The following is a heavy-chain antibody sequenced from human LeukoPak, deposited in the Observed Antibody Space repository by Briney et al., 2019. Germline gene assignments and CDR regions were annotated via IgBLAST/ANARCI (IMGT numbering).Heavy chain of an antibody. CDR1: GFTFSSYG. CDR2: IWYDGSNK. V-gene: IGHV3-33*06. J-gene: IGHJ6*03. Sequence: GGSLRLSCAASGFTFSSYGMHWVRQAPGKGLEWVAVIWYDGSNKYYADSVKGRFTISRDNSKNTLYLQMNSLRAEDTAVYYCAKNPDGYYHYYMDVWGKGTTVTVSS. CDR3: AKNPDGYYHYYMDV. D-gene: IGHD1-14*01.